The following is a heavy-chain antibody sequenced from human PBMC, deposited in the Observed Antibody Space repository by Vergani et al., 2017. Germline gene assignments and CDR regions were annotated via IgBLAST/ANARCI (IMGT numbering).Heavy chain of an antibody. V-gene: IGHV3-30*04. D-gene: IGHD3-10*01. CDR1: AFTFSSYA. Sequence: QVQLVESGGGVVQPGRSLRLSCVASAFTFSSYAMHWVRQAPGKGLEWVAVTSYEGSKKYYADSVKGRFTISRDNSKNTLDLQMNSLRTQDTAVYYCAKAGSVTSGSLQYNFYMDVWGKGTTVTVS. CDR2: TSYEGSKK. J-gene: IGHJ6*03. CDR3: AKAGSVTSGSLQYNFYMDV.